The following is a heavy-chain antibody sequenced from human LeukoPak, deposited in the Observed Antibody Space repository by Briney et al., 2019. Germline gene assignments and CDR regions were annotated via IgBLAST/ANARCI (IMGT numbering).Heavy chain of an antibody. CDR1: GYTFTGFY. CDR3: ARDLSTRGSSWYGYYYGMDV. CDR2: INPNSGGT. D-gene: IGHD6-13*01. V-gene: IGHV1-2*04. J-gene: IGHJ6*02. Sequence: ASVKVSCKASGYTFTGFYIHWVRQAPGQGLEWMGWINPNSGGTNYAQKFQGWVTMTRDTSISTAYMELSRLRSDDTAVYYCARDLSTRGSSWYGYYYGMDVWGQGATVTVSS.